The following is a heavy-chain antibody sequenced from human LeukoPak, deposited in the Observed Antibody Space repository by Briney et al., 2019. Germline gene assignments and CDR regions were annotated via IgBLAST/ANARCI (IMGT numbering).Heavy chain of an antibody. J-gene: IGHJ4*02. Sequence: GGSLRLSCAASGFTVSSNYMNWVRQAPGKGLEWVAVISYDGSNKYYADSVKGRFTISRDNSKNTLYLQMNSLRAEDTAVYYCAKDFGSYGPTLDYWGQGTLVTVSS. CDR1: GFTVSSNY. D-gene: IGHD5-18*01. CDR2: ISYDGSNK. V-gene: IGHV3-30*18. CDR3: AKDFGSYGPTLDY.